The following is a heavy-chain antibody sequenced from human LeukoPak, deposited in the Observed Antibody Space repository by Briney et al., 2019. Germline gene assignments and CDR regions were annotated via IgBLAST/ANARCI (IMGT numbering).Heavy chain of an antibody. D-gene: IGHD4-23*01. Sequence: SETLSLTRTVSGGSISSSSYYWGWIRHPPGKGLEWIGSIYYSGSTYYNPSLKSRVTISVDTSKNQFSLKLSSVTAADTAVYYCARRGTTVVMSYYYYYMDVWGKGTTVTVSS. J-gene: IGHJ6*03. CDR1: GGSISSSSYY. V-gene: IGHV4-39*01. CDR3: ARRGTTVVMSYYYYYMDV. CDR2: IYYSGST.